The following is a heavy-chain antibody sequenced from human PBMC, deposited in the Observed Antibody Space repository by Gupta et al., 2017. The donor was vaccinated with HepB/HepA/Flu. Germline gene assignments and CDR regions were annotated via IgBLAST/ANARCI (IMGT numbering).Heavy chain of an antibody. CDR3: ARHSGTYFDY. D-gene: IGHD1-26*01. J-gene: IGHJ4*02. CDR2: IKQDGSEK. Sequence: EVQLVESGGGLVQPGGSLRLSCAASGFTFTTYWMTWVRQAPGKGLEWVANIKQDGSEKYYVDSVKGRFTLSRDNAKNSLYLQMNSLGAEDTDVYYCARHSGTYFDYWGQGTLVTVSS. CDR1: GFTFTTYW. V-gene: IGHV3-7*01.